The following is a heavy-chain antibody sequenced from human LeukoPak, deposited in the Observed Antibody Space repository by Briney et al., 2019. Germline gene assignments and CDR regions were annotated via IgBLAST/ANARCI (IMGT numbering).Heavy chain of an antibody. D-gene: IGHD3-9*01. CDR1: GFTFSSYW. CDR2: INGDGRNI. Sequence: GALRLSCVASGFTFSSYWMHWVRQDPRKGLVWVSRINGDGRNINYADSVRGRFTISRDNAKNTLYLQMNTLRVEDTAVYYCTRDLMDYDVSTGLHHYYMDVWGQGTTVTVSS. J-gene: IGHJ6*02. CDR3: TRDLMDYDVSTGLHHYYMDV. V-gene: IGHV3-74*01.